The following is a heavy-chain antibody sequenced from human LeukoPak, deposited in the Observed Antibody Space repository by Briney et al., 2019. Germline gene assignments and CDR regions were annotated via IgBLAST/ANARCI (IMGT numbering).Heavy chain of an antibody. CDR2: IYYSGST. CDR1: GGSIRSYY. Sequence: PSETLSLTCTVSGGSIRSYYWSWIRQPPGKGLEWIGYIYYSGSTNYNPSLKSRVTISVDTSKNQFSLKLSPVTAADTAVYYCAREGTDQYYYYYMDVWGKGTTVTVSS. V-gene: IGHV4-59*01. J-gene: IGHJ6*03. D-gene: IGHD3-10*01. CDR3: AREGTDQYYYYYMDV.